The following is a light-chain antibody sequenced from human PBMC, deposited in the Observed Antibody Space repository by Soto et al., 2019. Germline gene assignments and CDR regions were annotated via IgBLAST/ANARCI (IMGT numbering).Light chain of an antibody. CDR2: DAS. J-gene: IGKJ4*01. CDR3: QQRSKSLT. CDR1: QSVSSY. Sequence: ILMTQSPATLSLSPGERATLSCRASQSVSSYLACYQQKPGQAPRLLIYDASNRATGIPARFSGSGSGTDFTLTISRLEHEDFAVYYCQQRSKSLTFGGGTKVDIK. V-gene: IGKV3-11*01.